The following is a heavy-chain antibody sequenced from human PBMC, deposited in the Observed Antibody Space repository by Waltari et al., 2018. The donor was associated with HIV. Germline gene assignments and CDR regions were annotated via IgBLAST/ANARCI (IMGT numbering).Heavy chain of an antibody. V-gene: IGHV4-39*07. CDR2: IYYSGST. J-gene: IGHJ6*02. Sequence: QLQLQESGPGLVKPSETLSLTCTVSGGSISSSSYYWGWIRQPPGKGLEWIGSIYYSGSTYYNPSLKSRVTISVDTSKNQFSLKLSSVTAADTAVYYCARDPSIAAAGYYYYGMDVWGQGTTVTVSS. CDR3: ARDPSIAAAGYYYYGMDV. D-gene: IGHD6-13*01. CDR1: GGSISSSSYY.